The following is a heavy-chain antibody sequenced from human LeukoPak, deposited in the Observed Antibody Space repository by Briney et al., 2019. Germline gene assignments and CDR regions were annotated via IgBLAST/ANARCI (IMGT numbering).Heavy chain of an antibody. Sequence: ASVKVSCKASGYTFTSSYMHWVRQAPGQGLEWMGIINPSGGSTSYAQKFQGGVTMTRDTSTSTVYMELSSLRSEDTAVYYCARRSVAGNDYWGQGTLVTVSS. CDR3: ARRSVAGNDY. J-gene: IGHJ4*02. CDR2: INPSGGST. V-gene: IGHV1-46*01. CDR1: GYTFTSSY. D-gene: IGHD6-19*01.